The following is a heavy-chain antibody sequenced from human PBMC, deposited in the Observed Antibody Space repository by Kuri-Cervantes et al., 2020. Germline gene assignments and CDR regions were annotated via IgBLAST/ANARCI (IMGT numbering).Heavy chain of an antibody. CDR3: AKGVRGSGYWFDY. V-gene: IGHV3-30-3*01. D-gene: IGHD3-22*01. CDR2: ISYDGSNK. CDR1: GFTFSSYA. Sequence: SLRLSCAASGFTFSSYAMHWVRQAPGKGLEWVAVISYDGSNKYYADSVKGRFTISRDNSKNTLYLQMNSLRAEDTAVYYCAKGVRGSGYWFDYWGQGTLVTVSS. J-gene: IGHJ4*02.